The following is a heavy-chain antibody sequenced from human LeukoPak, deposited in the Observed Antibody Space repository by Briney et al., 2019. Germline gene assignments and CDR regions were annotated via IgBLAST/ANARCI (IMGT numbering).Heavy chain of an antibody. V-gene: IGHV6-1*01. CDR1: GDSVSNNSAA. D-gene: IGHD5-18*01. J-gene: IGHJ5*02. CDR3: AKSGYGFGRDWFDP. Sequence: SQTLSLTCAISGDSVSNNSAAWIWVRQSPSRGLERLGRTYYKSRWYNDYAVSVKSRISINPDTSKNQFSLQLNSATPEDTAVYYCAKSGYGFGRDWFDPWGQGTLVTVSS. CDR2: TYYKSRWYN.